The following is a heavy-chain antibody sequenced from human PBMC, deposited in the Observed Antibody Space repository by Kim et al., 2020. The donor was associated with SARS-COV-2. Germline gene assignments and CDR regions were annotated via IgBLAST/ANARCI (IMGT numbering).Heavy chain of an antibody. V-gene: IGHV7-4-1*02. J-gene: IGHJ4*02. Sequence: ASVKVSCKASGYTFTSYAMNWVRQAPGQGLEWMGWINTNTGNPTYAQGFTGRFVFSLDTSVSTAYLQISSLKAEDTAVYYCAREAPGLLRAHFDYWGQGTLVTVSS. CDR3: AREAPGLLRAHFDY. D-gene: IGHD1-26*01. CDR1: GYTFTSYA. CDR2: INTNTGNP.